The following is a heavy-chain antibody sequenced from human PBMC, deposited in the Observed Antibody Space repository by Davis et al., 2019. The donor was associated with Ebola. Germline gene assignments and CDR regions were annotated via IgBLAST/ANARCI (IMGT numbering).Heavy chain of an antibody. CDR2: ISAYNGNT. V-gene: IGHV1-18*01. CDR3: ARDNGGSSPHYYYYYSGMDV. Sequence: ASVKVSCKASGYTFTSYGISWVRQPPGQGLEWMGWISAYNGNTNYAQKLQGRVTMTTDTSTSTAYMELRSLRSDDTAVYYCARDNGGSSPHYYYYYSGMDVWGQGTTVTVSS. J-gene: IGHJ6*02. CDR1: GYTFTSYG. D-gene: IGHD6-6*01.